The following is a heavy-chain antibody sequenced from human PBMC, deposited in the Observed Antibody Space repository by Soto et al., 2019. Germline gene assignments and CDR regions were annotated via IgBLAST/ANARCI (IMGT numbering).Heavy chain of an antibody. Sequence: SETLSLTCTVSGGSISSYYWSWIRQPPGKGLEWIGYIYYSGSTNYNPSLKSRVTISVDTSKNQFSLKLSSVTAADTAVYYCARGINDIVVVPAAMRGISWFDPWGQGTLVTVSS. V-gene: IGHV4-59*01. CDR3: ARGINDIVVVPAAMRGISWFDP. D-gene: IGHD2-2*01. CDR1: GGSISSYY. CDR2: IYYSGST. J-gene: IGHJ5*02.